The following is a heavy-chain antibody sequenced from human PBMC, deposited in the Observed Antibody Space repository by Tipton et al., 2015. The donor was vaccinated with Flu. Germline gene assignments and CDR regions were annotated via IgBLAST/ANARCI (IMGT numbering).Heavy chain of an antibody. V-gene: IGHV6-1*01. CDR1: GDSVSSNSAA. D-gene: IGHD6-13*01. Sequence: GLVKPSQTLSLTCAISGDSVSSNSAAWNWIRQSPSRGLEWLGRTYYRSKWYNDYAVSVKSRITINPDTSKNQFSLQLNSVTPEDTAVYYCAREEFQHPRLVRGHQQPAYWYYFDYWGQGTLVTVSS. CDR3: AREEFQHPRLVRGHQQPAYWYYFDY. CDR2: TYYRSKWYN. J-gene: IGHJ4*02.